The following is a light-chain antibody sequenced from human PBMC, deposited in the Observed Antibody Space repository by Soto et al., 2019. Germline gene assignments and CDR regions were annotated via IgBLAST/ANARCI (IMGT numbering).Light chain of an antibody. V-gene: IGKV3-20*01. CDR3: HQYGYSPNT. CDR1: RSVSSRY. CDR2: GAS. J-gene: IGKJ2*01. Sequence: EIVLTQSPGTLSLSPGERATLSCRASRSVSSRYLAWYQQKPGQAPRRLIYGASSRATGIPDRFSGSGSGTDFTLTISRLEPEDFAVYHCHQYGYSPNTFGQGTKLEIK.